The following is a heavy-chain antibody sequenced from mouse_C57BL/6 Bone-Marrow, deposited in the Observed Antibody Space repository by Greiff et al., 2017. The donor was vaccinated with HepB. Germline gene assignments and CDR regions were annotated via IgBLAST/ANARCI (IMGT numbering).Heavy chain of an antibody. CDR3: ARVYYDTTGDYFDY. CDR1: GFTFSDYG. D-gene: IGHD2-4*01. V-gene: IGHV5-15*01. CDR2: ISNLAYSI. J-gene: IGHJ2*01. Sequence: EVKVVESGGGLVQPGGSLKLSCAASGFTFSDYGMAWVRQAPRKGPEWVAFISNLAYSIYYADTVTGRFTISRENAKNTLYLEMSSLRSEYTAMYYCARVYYDTTGDYFDYWGQGTTLTVSS.